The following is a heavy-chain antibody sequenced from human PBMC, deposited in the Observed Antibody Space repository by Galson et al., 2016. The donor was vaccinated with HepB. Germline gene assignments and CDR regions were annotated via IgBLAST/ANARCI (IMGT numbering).Heavy chain of an antibody. D-gene: IGHD2-2*01. V-gene: IGHV4-34*01. Sequence: ETLSLTCAVYGASFSGYYWRWIRQPPGKGLEWIGEINHRGSTNCKPSLKSRVTMSVDTSKNQFSLSLSSVTAADTAVYYCAGSIYQYYFDNWGQGTLVTVSS. J-gene: IGHJ4*02. CDR2: INHRGST. CDR3: AGSIYQYYFDN. CDR1: GASFSGYY.